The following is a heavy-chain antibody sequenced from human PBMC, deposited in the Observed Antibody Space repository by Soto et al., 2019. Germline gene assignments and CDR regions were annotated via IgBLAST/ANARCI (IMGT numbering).Heavy chain of an antibody. D-gene: IGHD3-3*01. Sequence: PSETLSLTCAVYGGSFSGYYWSWIRQPPGKGLEWIGEINHSGSTNYNPSLKSRVTISVDTSKNQFFLKLSSVTAAATAVYYCARVLRGGGITIFGVAPTYYYGMDVWGPGTTVSVSS. CDR2: INHSGST. CDR3: ARVLRGGGITIFGVAPTYYYGMDV. V-gene: IGHV4-34*01. CDR1: GGSFSGYY. J-gene: IGHJ6*02.